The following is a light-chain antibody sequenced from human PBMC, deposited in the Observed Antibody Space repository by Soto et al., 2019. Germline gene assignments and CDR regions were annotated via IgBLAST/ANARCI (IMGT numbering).Light chain of an antibody. CDR3: QQYHNYSPWT. J-gene: IGKJ1*01. CDR2: KAS. Sequence: DIQMTQSPSTLSAFVGDRVTITCRASQSINSWLAWYQQKPGKAPKVLIYKASSLESGVLSRFSGSGSGTEFTLTISSLQPDDFATYYCQQYHNYSPWTFGQGTTVEMK. CDR1: QSINSW. V-gene: IGKV1-5*03.